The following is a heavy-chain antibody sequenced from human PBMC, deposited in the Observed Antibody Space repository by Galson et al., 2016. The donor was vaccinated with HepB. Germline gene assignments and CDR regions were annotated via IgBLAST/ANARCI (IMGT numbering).Heavy chain of an antibody. CDR2: IYPGDSDT. Sequence: QSGAEVKKPGESLRISCKGSAYSFTSYWIGWVRQMPGKGLEWMAMIYPGDSDTRYSPSFQGHVTVSVDKSINTAYLQWSTLKASDTAIYYCARALEYGSRNYYDDYAMDVWGPVTTVIVSS. CDR1: AYSFTSYW. D-gene: IGHD4-17*01. V-gene: IGHV5-51*01. CDR3: ARALEYGSRNYYDDYAMDV. J-gene: IGHJ6*02.